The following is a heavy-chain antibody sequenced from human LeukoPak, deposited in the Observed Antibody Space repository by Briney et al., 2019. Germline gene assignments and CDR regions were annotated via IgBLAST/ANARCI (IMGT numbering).Heavy chain of an antibody. V-gene: IGHV3-74*01. CDR2: ITNDGSST. Sequence: GGSLRLSCAASGLTFSSHWMHWVRQAPGKGLVWVSRITNDGSSTTYADSVKGRFTISRDNSKNTLSLQMNSLRAEDTAVYYCAKATQWTSDYWGQGTLVTVSS. CDR1: GLTFSSHW. CDR3: AKATQWTSDY. D-gene: IGHD6-19*01. J-gene: IGHJ4*02.